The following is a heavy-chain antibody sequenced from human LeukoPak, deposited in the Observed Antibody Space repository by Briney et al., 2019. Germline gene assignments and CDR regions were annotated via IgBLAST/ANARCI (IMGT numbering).Heavy chain of an antibody. CDR2: VYYTGST. D-gene: IGHD3-22*01. V-gene: IGHV4-39*07. CDR3: ARGGSGYYYVYYYYGMDV. CDR1: GGSISDPDFY. Sequence: PSETLSLTCTVSGGSISDPDFYWGWIRQTPGTGLEWIARVYYTGSTYYNPSLSSRLTTSVDMSKNQLSLKLSSVTAADTAVYYCARGGSGYYYVYYYYGMDVWGQGTTVTVSS. J-gene: IGHJ6*02.